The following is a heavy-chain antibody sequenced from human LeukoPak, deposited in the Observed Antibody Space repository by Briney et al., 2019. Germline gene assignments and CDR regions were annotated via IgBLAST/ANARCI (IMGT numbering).Heavy chain of an antibody. CDR1: GGSISSSSYY. Sequence: PSETLSLTCTVSGGSISSSSYYWGWIRQPPGEGLEWIGNIYYSGRTYYNPSLKSRVTISVDTPKNQFSLKLSSVTAADTAVYYCARGVTMIVVVIHDWYLDLWGRGTLVTVSS. J-gene: IGHJ2*01. D-gene: IGHD3-22*01. CDR3: ARGVTMIVVVIHDWYLDL. V-gene: IGHV4-39*01. CDR2: IYYSGRT.